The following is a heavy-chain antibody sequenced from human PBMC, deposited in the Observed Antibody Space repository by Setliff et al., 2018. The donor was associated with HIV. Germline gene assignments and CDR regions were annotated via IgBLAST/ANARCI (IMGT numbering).Heavy chain of an antibody. CDR3: ASGKVGYCTNGVCHRLFDY. D-gene: IGHD2-8*01. CDR2: IIPIFGTA. J-gene: IGHJ4*02. Sequence: SVKVSCKASGGTFSSYAISWVRQAPGQGLEWMGGIIPIFGTANYTQKFQGRVTITTDESTSTAYMELSSLRSEDTAVYYCASGKVGYCTNGVCHRLFDYWGQGTLVTVSS. CDR1: GGTFSSYA. V-gene: IGHV1-69*05.